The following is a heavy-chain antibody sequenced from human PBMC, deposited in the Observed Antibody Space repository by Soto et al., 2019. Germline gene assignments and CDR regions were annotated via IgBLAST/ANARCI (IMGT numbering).Heavy chain of an antibody. CDR3: ARQAYYYDSGAYYGMDV. V-gene: IGHV5-51*01. CDR2: IYPGDSDT. Sequence: GESLKISCKGSGYSFTSYWIGWVRQMPGKGLEWMGIIYPGDSDTRYSPSFQGQVTISADKSISTAYLQWSSLKASDTATYYCARQAYYYDSGAYYGMDVWGQGTTVTVSS. CDR1: GYSFTSYW. J-gene: IGHJ6*02. D-gene: IGHD3-22*01.